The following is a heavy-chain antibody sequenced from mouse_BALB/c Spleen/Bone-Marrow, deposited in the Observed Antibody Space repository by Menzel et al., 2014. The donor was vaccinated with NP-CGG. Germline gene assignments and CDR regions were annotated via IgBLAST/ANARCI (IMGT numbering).Heavy chain of an antibody. CDR3: APYYYGRWFAN. J-gene: IGHJ3*01. D-gene: IGHD1-1*01. CDR1: GFNIKDTY. V-gene: IGHV14-3*02. Sequence: VQLKESGAELVKPGASVKLSCTASGFNIKDTYMHWVKQRPEQGLEWIGRIDPANGNIKYDPKFQGKATITADTSSNTAYLQLSSLTSEDTAVYYCAPYYYGRWFANWGQGTRVTVSA. CDR2: IDPANGNI.